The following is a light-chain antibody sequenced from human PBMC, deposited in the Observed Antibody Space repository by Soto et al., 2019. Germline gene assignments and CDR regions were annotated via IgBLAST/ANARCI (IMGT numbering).Light chain of an antibody. V-gene: IGKV2-30*01. CDR1: QSLVYSDGNTY. J-gene: IGKJ5*01. Sequence: VVMTQSPLSLPVTLGQPASIACSSSQSLVYSDGNTYLTWFQQRPGQSPRRLIYKISDRDSGVPDRFSGSGSATDFTLKISRVEAEDVGVYYCMQGTHWPITFGQGTRLEI. CDR3: MQGTHWPIT. CDR2: KIS.